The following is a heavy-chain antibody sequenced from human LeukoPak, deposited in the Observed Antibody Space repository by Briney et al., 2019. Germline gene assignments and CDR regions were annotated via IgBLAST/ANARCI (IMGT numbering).Heavy chain of an antibody. D-gene: IGHD4-17*01. Sequence: GGSLRLSCAASGFTFSNFWMHWVRQAPGRGLVWVSRINSDGSSTSYADSVKGRFTISRDNAKNTLYLQMNSLRAENTAVYYCATIPTVTTSGYWGQGTLVTVSS. CDR3: ATIPTVTTSGY. V-gene: IGHV3-74*01. CDR1: GFTFSNFW. J-gene: IGHJ4*02. CDR2: INSDGSST.